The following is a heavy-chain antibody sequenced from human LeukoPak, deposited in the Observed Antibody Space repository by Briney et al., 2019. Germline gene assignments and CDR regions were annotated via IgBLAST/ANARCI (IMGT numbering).Heavy chain of an antibody. D-gene: IGHD3-9*01. CDR2: IYTSGST. J-gene: IGHJ4*02. CDR1: GGSISSGSYY. CDR3: ASSGNFDWLFLGY. Sequence: PSETLSLTCTVSGGSISSGSYYWSWIRQPAGKGLEWIGRIYTSGSTNYNPSLKSRVTISVDTSKNQFSLKLSSVTAADTAVYYCASSGNFDWLFLGYWGQGTLVTVSS. V-gene: IGHV4-61*02.